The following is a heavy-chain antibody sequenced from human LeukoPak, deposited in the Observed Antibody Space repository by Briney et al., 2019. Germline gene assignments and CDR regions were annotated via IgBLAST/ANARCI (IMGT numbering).Heavy chain of an antibody. J-gene: IGHJ3*02. V-gene: IGHV3-48*04. CDR3: AREAEKGGSYLSSDAFDI. CDR2: ISSSSSTI. CDR1: GFTFSSYS. Sequence: GGSLRLSCAASGFTFSSYSMNWVRQAPGKGLEWVSYISSSSSTIYYADSVKGRFTISRDNAKNSLYLQMNSLRAEDTAVYYCAREAEKGGSYLSSDAFDIWGQGTMVTVSS. D-gene: IGHD1-26*01.